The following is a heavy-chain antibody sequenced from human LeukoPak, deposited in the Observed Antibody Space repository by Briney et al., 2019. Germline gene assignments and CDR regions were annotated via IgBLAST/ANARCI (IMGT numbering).Heavy chain of an antibody. J-gene: IGHJ4*02. V-gene: IGHV4-59*11. Sequence: SETLSLTCTVSGGSISSHYWSWIRQPPGKGLEWIGYIYYSGSTNYNPSLKSRVTISVDTSKNQFSLKLSSVTAADTAVYYCARGYFDWPLWGQGTLVTVSS. CDR1: GGSISSHY. CDR3: ARGYFDWPL. D-gene: IGHD3-9*01. CDR2: IYYSGST.